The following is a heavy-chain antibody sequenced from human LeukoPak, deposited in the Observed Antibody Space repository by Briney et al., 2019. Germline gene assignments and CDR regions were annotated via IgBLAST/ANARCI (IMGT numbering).Heavy chain of an antibody. CDR3: ARYSGSYYVVPDY. CDR1: GFSLSNYY. D-gene: IGHD1-26*01. J-gene: IGHJ4*02. V-gene: IGHV3-21*01. CDR2: ISSSSSYI. Sequence: PGGSLRLSCTASGFSLSNYYMTWVRQAPGKGLEWVSSISSSSSYIYYADSVKGRFTISRDNAKNSLYLQMNSLRAEDAAVYYCARYSGSYYVVPDYWGQGTLVTVSS.